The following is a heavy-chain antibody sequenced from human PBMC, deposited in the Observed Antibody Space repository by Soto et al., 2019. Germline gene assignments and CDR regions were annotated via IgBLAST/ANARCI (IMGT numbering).Heavy chain of an antibody. J-gene: IGHJ6*04. CDR3: ARGRNDFWSGYRMDV. CDR2: MNPNSGNT. D-gene: IGHD3-3*01. V-gene: IGHV1-8*01. CDR1: GYTFTSYD. Sequence: ASVKVSCKASGYTFTSYDINWVRQATGQGLEWMGWMNPNSGNTGYAQKFQGRVTMTRNTSISTAYMELGSLRSEDTAVYYCARGRNDFWSGYRMDVWGKGTTVTVSS.